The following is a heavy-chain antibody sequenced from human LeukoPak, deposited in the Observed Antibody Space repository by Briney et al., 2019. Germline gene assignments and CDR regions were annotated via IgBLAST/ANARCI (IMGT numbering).Heavy chain of an antibody. CDR2: INPNSGGT. V-gene: IGHV1-2*06. CDR3: AREGVPAATEMYYYYYMDV. J-gene: IGHJ6*03. D-gene: IGHD2-2*01. CDR1: GYTFTSYD. Sequence: ASVKVSCKASGYTFTSYDINWVRQAPGQGLEWMGRINPNSGGTNYAQKFQGRVTMTRDTSISAAYMELSRLRSDDTAVYYCAREGVPAATEMYYYYYMDVWGKGTTVTVSS.